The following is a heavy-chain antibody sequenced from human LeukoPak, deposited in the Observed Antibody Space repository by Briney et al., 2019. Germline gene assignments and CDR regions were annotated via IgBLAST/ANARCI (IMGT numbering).Heavy chain of an antibody. J-gene: IGHJ4*02. CDR1: GGSISSYY. D-gene: IGHD3-22*01. Sequence: SETLSLTCTVSGGSISSYYWSWIRQPAGQGLEWIGRIYTSGSTKYNPSLNSRVTMSVDTSKNQFSLKLSSVTAADTAVYYCARGRYYDSSGRNYFDYWGQGTLVTVSS. V-gene: IGHV4-4*07. CDR3: ARGRYYDSSGRNYFDY. CDR2: IYTSGST.